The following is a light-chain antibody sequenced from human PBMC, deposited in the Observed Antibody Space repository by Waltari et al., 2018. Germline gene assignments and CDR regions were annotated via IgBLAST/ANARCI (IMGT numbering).Light chain of an antibody. CDR1: SSDIGGSNY. Sequence: QSALTQPASVSGSHGQSITISCTGTSSDIGGSNYVSWYQQHPGKAPKLMIYDVSHRPSGVSNRFSGSKSGNTASLTISGLQAEDEADYYCNSYTSSSTLILFGGGTKLTVL. J-gene: IGLJ2*01. CDR3: NSYTSSSTLIL. V-gene: IGLV2-14*03. CDR2: DVS.